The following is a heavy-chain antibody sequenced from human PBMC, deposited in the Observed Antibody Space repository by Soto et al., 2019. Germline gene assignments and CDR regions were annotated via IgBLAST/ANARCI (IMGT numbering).Heavy chain of an antibody. D-gene: IGHD3-16*01. Sequence: GGSLRLSCEAPGFIFSGYWMRWARQAPGKGLEWVASIKEDGSQTYYVDSVKGRFTISRDSAKNSLYLQMNSLRAEDTAVYYCARKVVTYNYADYWGQGALVTVSS. CDR3: ARKVVTYNYADY. V-gene: IGHV3-7*05. CDR1: GFIFSGYW. J-gene: IGHJ4*02. CDR2: IKEDGSQT.